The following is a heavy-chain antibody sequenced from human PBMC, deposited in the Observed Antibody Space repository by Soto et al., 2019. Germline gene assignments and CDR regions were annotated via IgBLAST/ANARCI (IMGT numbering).Heavy chain of an antibody. Sequence: PGGSLRLSCAASGFTFSSYWMHWVRQAPGKGLVWVSRINSDGSRTTYADSVKGRFTISRDNSKNTLYLQMNSLRAEDTAVYYCARDAHYTSGWYVGYWFDPWGQGTLVTVSS. CDR1: GFTFSSYW. CDR3: ARDAHYTSGWYVGYWFDP. D-gene: IGHD6-19*01. V-gene: IGHV3-74*01. J-gene: IGHJ5*02. CDR2: INSDGSRT.